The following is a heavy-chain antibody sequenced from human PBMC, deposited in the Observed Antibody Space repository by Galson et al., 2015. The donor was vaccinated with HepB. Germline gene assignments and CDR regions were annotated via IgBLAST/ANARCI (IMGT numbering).Heavy chain of an antibody. Sequence: SCKALGYPFTSYGINWVRQAPGQGLEWMGWISVYNPNTSYARKLQGRVTMTTDTSTSTAYMELRSLRSDDTAMYYCARDSGSYLFDMWGQGTMVIVSS. V-gene: IGHV1-18*01. CDR3: ARDSGSYLFDM. D-gene: IGHD1-26*01. CDR1: GYPFTSYG. J-gene: IGHJ3*02. CDR2: ISVYNPNT.